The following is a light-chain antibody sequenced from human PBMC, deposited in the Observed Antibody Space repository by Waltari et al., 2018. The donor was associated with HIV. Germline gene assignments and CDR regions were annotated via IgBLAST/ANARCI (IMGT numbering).Light chain of an antibody. Sequence: SYDMTKPPAVSVSPGQAARITCAGDALPTKYAYWYQQKAGQAPMLVICEDSERPAGIPEGFSGSRSGTMATVNISGAQVEEEADYYCYSTDSSGYPLIGGGTKLTVL. CDR3: YSTDSSGYPL. J-gene: IGLJ2*01. CDR1: ALPTKY. CDR2: EDS. V-gene: IGLV3-10*01.